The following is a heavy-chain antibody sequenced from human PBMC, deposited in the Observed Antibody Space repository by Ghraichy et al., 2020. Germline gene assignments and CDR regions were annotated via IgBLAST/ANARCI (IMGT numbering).Heavy chain of an antibody. CDR3: ASLIDYDHGDI. CDR2: IYYSGST. CDR1: GGSISTYY. V-gene: IGHV4-59*08. D-gene: IGHD4-17*01. Sequence: SETLSLTCTVSGGSISTYYWSWIRQPPGKGLEWIGYIYYSGSTNYNPSLKSRVTISVDTSKNQLSLKLSSVTAADTAVYYCASLIDYDHGDIWGQGSMVTVPS. J-gene: IGHJ3*02.